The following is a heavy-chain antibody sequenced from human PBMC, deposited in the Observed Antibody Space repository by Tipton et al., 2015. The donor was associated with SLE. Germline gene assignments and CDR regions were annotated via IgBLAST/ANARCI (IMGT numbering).Heavy chain of an antibody. CDR3: ARTRGYYGMDV. V-gene: IGHV4-34*01. Sequence: TLSLTCAVYGGSFSGYYWSWIRQPPGKGLEWIGEINHSGSTNYNPSFKSRVTISVDTSKNQFSLKLSSVTAADTAVYYCARTRGYYGMDVWGQGTTVTVSS. CDR1: GGSFSGYY. J-gene: IGHJ6*02. CDR2: INHSGST.